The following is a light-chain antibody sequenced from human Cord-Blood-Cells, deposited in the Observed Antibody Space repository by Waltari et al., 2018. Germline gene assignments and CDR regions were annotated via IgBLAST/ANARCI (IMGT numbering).Light chain of an antibody. CDR2: AAS. J-gene: IGKJ5*01. CDR1: QSISSY. V-gene: IGKV1-39*01. Sequence: DIQMTQSPSSLSASVGDRVTITCRASQSISSYFNWYQQKPGKAPELLIYAASSLQRGVPSRLSGSGYGTDFPLHISSLQPEDCATYYCQQRYSTLTFGQGTRLEIK. CDR3: QQRYSTLT.